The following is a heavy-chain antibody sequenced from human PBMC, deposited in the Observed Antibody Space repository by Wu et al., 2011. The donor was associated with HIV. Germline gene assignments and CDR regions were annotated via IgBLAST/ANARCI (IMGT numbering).Heavy chain of an antibody. V-gene: IGHV1-18*01. CDR1: GYTFSNYG. D-gene: IGHD3-9*01. CDR2: ISAYNDNT. CDR3: ARGSLPHYDVLSGYYNSPDFFDS. Sequence: QVQLVQSGAEVKKSGASVKVSCKASGYTFSNYGISWVRQAPGQGLEWMGWISAYNDNTNYARKFQGRVTMTTDTSTNTAYMDLRSLRSDDTAVYYCARGSLPHYDVLSGYYNSPDFFDSWGQGTLVTVSS. J-gene: IGHJ4*02.